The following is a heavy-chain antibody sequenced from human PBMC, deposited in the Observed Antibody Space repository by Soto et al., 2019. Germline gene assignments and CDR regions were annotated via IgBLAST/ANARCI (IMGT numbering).Heavy chain of an antibody. Sequence: QVQLVQSGAEVKKPGSSVKVSCKASGGTFGSYAISWVRQAPGQGLEWMGGIIPIPGTANYAQKFQGRVTMASDESTSTAYMELSSLRSEDTAVYYCARSQGSSTSLEIYYYYYYGMDVWGQGTTVTVPS. CDR2: IIPIPGTA. CDR3: ARSQGSSTSLEIYYYYYYGMDV. V-gene: IGHV1-69*01. J-gene: IGHJ6*02. CDR1: GGTFGSYA. D-gene: IGHD2-2*01.